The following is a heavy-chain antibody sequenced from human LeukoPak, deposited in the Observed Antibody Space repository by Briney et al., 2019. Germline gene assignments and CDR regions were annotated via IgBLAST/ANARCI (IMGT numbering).Heavy chain of an antibody. CDR2: ISWNSGSI. D-gene: IGHD2-2*01. V-gene: IGHV3-9*03. CDR3: AKGYCSSTRCVVDY. J-gene: IGHJ4*02. CDR1: GFTFDDYA. Sequence: GGSLRLSCAAPGFTFDDYAMHWVRQAPGKGLEWVSGISWNSGSIGYADSVKGRFTISRDNAKNSLYLQMNSLRAEDMALYYCAKGYCSSTRCVVDYWGQGTLVTVSS.